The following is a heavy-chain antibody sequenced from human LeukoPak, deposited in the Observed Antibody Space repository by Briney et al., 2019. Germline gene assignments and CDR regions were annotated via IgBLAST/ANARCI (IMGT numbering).Heavy chain of an antibody. D-gene: IGHD2-2*01. V-gene: IGHV4-39*01. CDR1: GGSISSSSYY. J-gene: IGHJ3*02. CDR2: IYYSGST. Sequence: SSETLSLTCTVSGGSISSSSYYWGWIRQPPGKGLEWIGSIYYSGSTYYNPSLKSRVTISVDTSKNQFSLKLSSVTAADTAVYYCARAGYAPDAVDIWGQGTMVTVSS. CDR3: ARAGYAPDAVDI.